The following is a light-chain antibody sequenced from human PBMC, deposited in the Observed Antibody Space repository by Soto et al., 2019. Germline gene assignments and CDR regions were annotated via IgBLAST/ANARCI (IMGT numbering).Light chain of an antibody. Sequence: EIVLTQSPGTLSLSPGERATLSCRASQSVSSSYLAFYQQKPGQAPRLLIYGASNRATGIPDRFSGSGSGTDFTLTISRLEPEDFAVYYCQQYGSSGTFGQGTKVDI. CDR2: GAS. CDR3: QQYGSSGT. CDR1: QSVSSSY. J-gene: IGKJ1*01. V-gene: IGKV3-20*01.